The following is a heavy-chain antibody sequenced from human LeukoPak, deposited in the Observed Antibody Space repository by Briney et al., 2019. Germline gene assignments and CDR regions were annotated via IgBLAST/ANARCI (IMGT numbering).Heavy chain of an antibody. CDR2: ISHSGDKT. CDR1: GFTFSIYV. V-gene: IGHV3-23*01. J-gene: IGHJ4*02. CDR3: ARDYFHRRGGWYELDY. Sequence: PGGSLRLSCAGSGFTFSIYVMSWVRQAPGKGLEWVSSISHSGDKTYYADSVKGRFTISRDNAKNSLYLQMNSLRAEDTAVYYCARDYFHRRGGWYELDYWGQGTLVTVSS. D-gene: IGHD6-19*01.